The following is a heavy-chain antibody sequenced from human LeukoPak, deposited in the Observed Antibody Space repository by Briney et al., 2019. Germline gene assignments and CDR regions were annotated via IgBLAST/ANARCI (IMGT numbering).Heavy chain of an antibody. CDR1: GYTFTDYY. CDR2: INPNSGDT. D-gene: IGHD2-8*02. J-gene: IGHJ4*02. V-gene: IGHV1-2*02. CDR3: ARAGLVVIPDI. Sequence: ASVKASCKASGYTFTDYYMHWVRQAPGQGLEWMGWINPNSGDTNYAQNFQGRVTMTRDTSISTAYMELSRLRSDDTAVYYCARAGLVVIPDIWGQGTLVTVSS.